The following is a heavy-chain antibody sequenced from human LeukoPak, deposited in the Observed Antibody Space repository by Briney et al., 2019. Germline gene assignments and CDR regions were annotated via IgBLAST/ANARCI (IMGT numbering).Heavy chain of an antibody. CDR1: GFTFRSYD. Sequence: SGGSLRLSCAASGFTFRSYDMYWVRQATGKGLEWVSAIGTIGDTYYPDSVKGRFTISRDDAKNSLYLQMNSLRAGDTAVYYCVRERRELPSYDALDVWGQGTMVTVSS. J-gene: IGHJ3*01. V-gene: IGHV3-13*01. CDR2: IGTIGDT. D-gene: IGHD5-24*01. CDR3: VRERRELPSYDALDV.